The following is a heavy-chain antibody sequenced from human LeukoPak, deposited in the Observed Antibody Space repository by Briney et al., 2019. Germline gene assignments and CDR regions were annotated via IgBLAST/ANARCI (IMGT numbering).Heavy chain of an antibody. J-gene: IGHJ5*02. CDR2: IDSSGDTI. CDR3: ARDFSKYQWADR. D-gene: IGHD2-8*01. CDR1: GFTFSSYS. V-gene: IGHV3-48*04. Sequence: PGGSLRLSCAASGFTFSSYSMNWVRQAPGKGLEWLSYIDSSGDTIFYADSVRDRFTISRDNAKKSLYLQMSSLRAEDTAVYYCARDFSKYQWADRWGQGTLVSVSS.